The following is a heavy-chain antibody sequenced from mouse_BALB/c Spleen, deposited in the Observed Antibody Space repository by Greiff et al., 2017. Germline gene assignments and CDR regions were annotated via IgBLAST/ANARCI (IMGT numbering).Heavy chain of an antibody. J-gene: IGHJ4*01. CDR2: ISSGGSYT. CDR1: GFTFSSYA. Sequence: EVQRVESGGGLVKPGGSLKLSCAASGFTFSSYAMSWVRQSPEKRLEWVAEISSGGSYTYYPDTVTGRFTISRDNAKNTLYLEMSSLRSEDTAMYYCARYYYGSFYAMDYWGQGTSVTVSS. V-gene: IGHV5-9-4*01. CDR3: ARYYYGSFYAMDY. D-gene: IGHD1-1*01.